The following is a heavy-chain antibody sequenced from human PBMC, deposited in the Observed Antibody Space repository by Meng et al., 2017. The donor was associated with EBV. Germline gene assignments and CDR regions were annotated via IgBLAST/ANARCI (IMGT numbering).Heavy chain of an antibody. Sequence: VEMRVPVGAVDRPGGALRPSLPSPGFTFSGSAMPWVRPDSGKGLEWVGRNRRKAISYATAYAASVKGRFTISRDDAKNTAYLQMNSLKTEDTAVYYCTRMSSLLDYWGQGTLVTVSS. J-gene: IGHJ4*02. D-gene: IGHD2-2*01. CDR3: TRMSSLLDY. CDR1: GFTFSGSA. CDR2: NRRKAISYAT. V-gene: IGHV3-73*02.